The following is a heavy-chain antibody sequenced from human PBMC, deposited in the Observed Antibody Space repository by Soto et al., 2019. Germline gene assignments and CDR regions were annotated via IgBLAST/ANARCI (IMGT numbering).Heavy chain of an antibody. Sequence: QVQLQESGPGLVKPSQTLSLTCTVSGGSITSVGYSWTWFGQHPGKGLEWIGNIYYRGSTYSNPSLKSRVTISVDTSKDQFSLKLSSVTAADTAVYYCARDPDDYGPYFDYWGQGTLVTVSS. CDR1: GGSITSVGYS. V-gene: IGHV4-31*03. D-gene: IGHD4-17*01. CDR2: IYYRGST. J-gene: IGHJ4*02. CDR3: ARDPDDYGPYFDY.